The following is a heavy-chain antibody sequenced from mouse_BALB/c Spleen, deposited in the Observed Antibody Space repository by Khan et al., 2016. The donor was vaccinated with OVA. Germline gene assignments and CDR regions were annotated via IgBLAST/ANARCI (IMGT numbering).Heavy chain of an antibody. CDR2: IWAGGST. J-gene: IGHJ2*01. CDR3: ARDREPDYFDY. V-gene: IGHV2-9*02. Sequence: QVQLKESGPGLVAPSQSLSITCTVSGFSLTSHGVHWVRQPPGKGLEWLGVIWAGGSTNYNSALMSRMSISQESYKSQVFLKMNMLQTDDTAMYYCARDREPDYFDYWGQGTTLTVSS. CDR1: GFSLTSHG.